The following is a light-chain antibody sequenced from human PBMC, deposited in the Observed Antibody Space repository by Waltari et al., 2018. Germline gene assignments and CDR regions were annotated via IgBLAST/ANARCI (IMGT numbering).Light chain of an antibody. CDR2: TNR. V-gene: IGLV1-44*01. CDR1: GSNIGSNI. J-gene: IGLJ2*01. Sequence: QSVLTQPPSASGTPGQRVTISCSGSGSNIGSNIVNWYQQVPGTAPKLLLYTNRQRPSGVPGRFSGSKSGASASLAISGLQSEDEAVYYCASWDDSLNGRIFGGGTTLTVL. CDR3: ASWDDSLNGRI.